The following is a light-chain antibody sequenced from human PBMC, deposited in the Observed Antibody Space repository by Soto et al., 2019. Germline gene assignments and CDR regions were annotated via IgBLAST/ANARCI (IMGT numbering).Light chain of an antibody. J-gene: IGKJ1*01. V-gene: IGKV3-20*01. Sequence: EIVLTQSPGTLPLSPGKRATLSCRASLSVASNYVAWYQQKPGQAPRLLIYAASGRATGIPDRFSGSGSGTDFSLTVSRLEPEDFAVYYCQQYGSAPWTFGPGTKLELK. CDR2: AAS. CDR1: LSVASNY. CDR3: QQYGSAPWT.